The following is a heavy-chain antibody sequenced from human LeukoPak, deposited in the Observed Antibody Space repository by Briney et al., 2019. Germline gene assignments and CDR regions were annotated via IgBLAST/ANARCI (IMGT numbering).Heavy chain of an antibody. V-gene: IGHV4-61*10. CDR2: LYSSGDT. CDR3: ARAYGRLNAFDI. CDR1: GGSVSSSSYY. J-gene: IGHJ3*02. D-gene: IGHD4-17*01. Sequence: SETLSLTCTLSGGSVSSSSYYWSWIRQPAGKGLEWIGRLYSSGDTNYNPSLKSRVTMSVDTSKNQFSLKLSSVTAADTAVYYCARAYGRLNAFDIWGQGTMVTVSS.